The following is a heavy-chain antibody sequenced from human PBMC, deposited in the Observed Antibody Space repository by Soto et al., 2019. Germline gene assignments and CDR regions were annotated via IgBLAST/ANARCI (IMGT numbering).Heavy chain of an antibody. J-gene: IGHJ6*02. CDR3: AIEGVSSSWYNCCGMDG. Sequence: QVQLQESGPGLVKPSETLSLTCTVSGGSISSYYWSWIRQPPGKGLEWIGYIYYSGSTNYNPSLKSRVPISVQTANKQFSLELSSVPARDTTAYYGAIEGVSSSWYNCCGMDGWGQGTMVTVSS. D-gene: IGHD6-13*01. CDR1: GGSISSYY. V-gene: IGHV4-59*01. CDR2: IYYSGST.